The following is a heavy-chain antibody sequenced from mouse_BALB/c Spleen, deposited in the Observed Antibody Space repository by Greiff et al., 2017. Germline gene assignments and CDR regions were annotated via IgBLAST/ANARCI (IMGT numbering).Heavy chain of an antibody. CDR1: GFTFSSYG. CDR2: INSNGGST. V-gene: IGHV5-6-3*01. J-gene: IGHJ3*01. Sequence: EVMLVESGGGLVQPGGSLKLSCAASGFTFSSYGMSWVRQTPDKRLELVATINSNGGSTYYPDSVKGRFTISRDNPKNTLFLQMTSLRSEDTAMYYCARGGYREGTWFAYWGQGTLVTVSA. D-gene: IGHD1-3*01. CDR3: ARGGYREGTWFAY.